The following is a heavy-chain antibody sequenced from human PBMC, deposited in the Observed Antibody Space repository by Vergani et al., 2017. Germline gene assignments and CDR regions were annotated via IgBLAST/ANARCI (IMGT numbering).Heavy chain of an antibody. D-gene: IGHD1-26*01. Sequence: QVQLMQSGPVMKKPGGSMKVFCQASESTFSDYNIHWVRQALGQGLQWMGWISPKTGDTDYLQRFQDRVTMTRDASTKTVYLEMTRLTSDDTAIYYCAHSWNFGRRDWFDSWGPGTLVTVSS. CDR1: ESTFSDYN. J-gene: IGHJ5*01. CDR2: ISPKTGDT. V-gene: IGHV1-2*02. CDR3: AHSWNFGRRDWFDS.